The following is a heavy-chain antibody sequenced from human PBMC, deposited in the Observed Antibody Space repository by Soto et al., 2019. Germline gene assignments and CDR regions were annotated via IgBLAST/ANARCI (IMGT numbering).Heavy chain of an antibody. CDR1: GYTFTNYG. J-gene: IGHJ4*02. CDR2: LSTFDGST. D-gene: IGHD3-22*01. CDR3: ARDVGHYYDGSGYKIFFDY. V-gene: IGHV1-18*01. Sequence: QDQLVQSGAEVKKPGASVKVSCKVSGYTFTNYGISWVRQTPGQGLEWMGWLSTFDGSTNYAQKLQGRVTMTTDISTTTAYMDLRSLRSDDTAVYYCARDVGHYYDGSGYKIFFDYWGQGTLVTISS.